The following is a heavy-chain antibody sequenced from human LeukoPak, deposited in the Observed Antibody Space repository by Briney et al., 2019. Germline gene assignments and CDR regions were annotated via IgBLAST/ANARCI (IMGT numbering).Heavy chain of an antibody. D-gene: IGHD6-6*01. CDR1: GGSISSYY. CDR3: ARGAARSHYYGMDV. V-gene: IGHV4-59*08. Sequence: SETLSLTCTVSGGSISSYYWCWIRQPPGKGLEWIGYIYYSGSTNYNPSLKSRVTISVDTSKNQFSLKLSSVTAADTAVYYCARGAARSHYYGMDVWGQGTTVTVSS. CDR2: IYYSGST. J-gene: IGHJ6*02.